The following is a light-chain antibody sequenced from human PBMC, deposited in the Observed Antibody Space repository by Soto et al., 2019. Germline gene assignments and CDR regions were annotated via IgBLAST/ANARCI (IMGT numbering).Light chain of an antibody. CDR1: QSISSY. CDR2: AAS. V-gene: IGKV1-39*01. CDR3: QQSYSTLGT. Sequence: DLQMTQSPSSLSASVGDRVTITCRASQSISSYLNWYQQKPGKAPKLLIYAASSLQSGVPSRFSGSGSGTDFTLTTSSLQPEDFATYYCQQSYSTLGTFGQGTRLEIK. J-gene: IGKJ5*01.